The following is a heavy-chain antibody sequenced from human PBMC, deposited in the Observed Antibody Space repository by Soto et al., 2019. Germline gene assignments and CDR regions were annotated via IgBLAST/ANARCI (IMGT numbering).Heavy chain of an antibody. V-gene: IGHV3-23*01. CDR3: AKDRNYPRDQFHY. J-gene: IGHJ4*02. CDR2: ISANGQGI. Sequence: EVQLLESGGGLVQPGGSLRLSCAASGFTFSTYALRWVRQAPGKGLEWVSAISANGQGIYYADSVRGRFTISRDNSKNTIFLHMDSLRAEDTAVYYCAKDRNYPRDQFHYWGQGNLVTVSS. CDR1: GFTFSTYA. D-gene: IGHD1-7*01.